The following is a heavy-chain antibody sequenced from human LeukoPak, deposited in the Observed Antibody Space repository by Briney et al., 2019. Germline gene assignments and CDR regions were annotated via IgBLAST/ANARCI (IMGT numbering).Heavy chain of an antibody. CDR3: AKDGDYYDSSGYYYGWSYYFDY. CDR2: ISYDGSNK. CDR1: GFTFSSYG. Sequence: GGSLRLSCAASGFTFSSYGMHWVRQAPGKGLEWVAVISYDGSNKYYADSVKGRFTISRDNSKNTLYLQMNSLGAEDTAVYYCAKDGDYYDSSGYYYGWSYYFDYWGQGTLVTVSS. V-gene: IGHV3-30*18. J-gene: IGHJ4*02. D-gene: IGHD3-22*01.